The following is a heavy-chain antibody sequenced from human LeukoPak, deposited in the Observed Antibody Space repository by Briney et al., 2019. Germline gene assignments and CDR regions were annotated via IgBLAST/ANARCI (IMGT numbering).Heavy chain of an antibody. CDR2: ISGSGGST. CDR1: GFTFSSYA. J-gene: IGHJ4*02. D-gene: IGHD2-8*02. CDR3: VRDTGTSEFYFDX. Sequence: GGSLRLSCAASGFTFSSYAMSWVRQAPGKGLEWVSAISGSGGSTYYADSVKGRFTISRDNAKNTLYLQMNSLRAEDTAVYYCVRDTGTSEFYFDXXXXGTLVTVSS. V-gene: IGHV3-23*01.